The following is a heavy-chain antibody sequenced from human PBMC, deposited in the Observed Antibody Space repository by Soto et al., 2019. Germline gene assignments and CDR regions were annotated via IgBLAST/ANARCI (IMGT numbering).Heavy chain of an antibody. J-gene: IGHJ4*02. CDR3: ASGAMVRGEDY. D-gene: IGHD3-10*01. Sequence: ASETLSLTCTVSGGSISSGDYYWSWIRQPPGKGLEWIGYIYYSGSTYYNPSLKSRVTISVDTSKNQFSLKLSSVTAADTAVYYCASGAMVRGEDYWGQGTLVTVSS. V-gene: IGHV4-30-4*01. CDR1: GGSISSGDYY. CDR2: IYYSGST.